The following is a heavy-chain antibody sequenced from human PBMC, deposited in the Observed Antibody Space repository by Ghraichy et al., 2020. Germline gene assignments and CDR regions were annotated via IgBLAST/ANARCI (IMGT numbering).Heavy chain of an antibody. CDR3: ASSVRDNGGGDFHNCGLDV. D-gene: IGHD4/OR15-4a*01. V-gene: IGHV4-31*03. J-gene: IGHJ6*02. CDR2: THYSGGT. Sequence: SETLSLTCTVSGDSISNGAYYWSWFRQRPGKGLEWIGDTHYSGGTHYYPSLNPSFRSRVTSSLNSYTNQFSLEMRSMTAADTAVYYCASSVRDNGGGDFHNCGLDVWGQGTTVTVSS. CDR1: GDSISNGAYY.